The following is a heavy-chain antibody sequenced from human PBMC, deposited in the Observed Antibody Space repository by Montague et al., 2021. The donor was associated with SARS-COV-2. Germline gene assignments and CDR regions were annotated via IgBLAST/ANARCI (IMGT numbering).Heavy chain of an antibody. V-gene: IGHV4-59*01. J-gene: IGHJ3*02. Sequence: SETLSLTCTVSGGSISSYYWSWIRQPPGKGLEWIGYIYYSGSTNYNPSLKIRVTISVDTSKNQFSLKLSSVTAADTAVYYCARGSGWMGNAFDIWGQGTMVTVSS. CDR3: ARGSGWMGNAFDI. CDR2: IYYSGST. CDR1: GGSISSYY. D-gene: IGHD6-19*01.